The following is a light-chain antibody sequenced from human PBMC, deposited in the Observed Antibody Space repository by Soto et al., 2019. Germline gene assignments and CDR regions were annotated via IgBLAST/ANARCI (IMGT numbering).Light chain of an antibody. V-gene: IGLV2-14*01. CDR1: SSDVGGYNY. CDR3: SSYTSSCTLVWV. CDR2: DVS. Sequence: QSALTQPASVSGSPGQSITISCTGTSSDVGGYNYVSWYQQHPGKAPKLMIYDVSNRPSGVSNRFSGSKSGNTTSLTISGLQAEDEADYYCSSYTSSCTLVWVFGGGTKVTVL. J-gene: IGLJ3*02.